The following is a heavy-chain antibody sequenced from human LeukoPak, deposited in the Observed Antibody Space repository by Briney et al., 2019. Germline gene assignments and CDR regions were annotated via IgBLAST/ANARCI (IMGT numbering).Heavy chain of an antibody. D-gene: IGHD6-6*01. CDR2: ISDSGSSL. J-gene: IGHJ4*02. V-gene: IGHV3-11*04. Sequence: GGSLRLSCAASGFTFSDYYMSWIRQAPGKGLEWVSHISDSGSSLYYVDSVKGRFTISRDNAKNSLYLQMNSLRAEDTAVYYCARGRYSSSSLDYWGQGTLVTVSS. CDR1: GFTFSDYY. CDR3: ARGRYSSSSLDY.